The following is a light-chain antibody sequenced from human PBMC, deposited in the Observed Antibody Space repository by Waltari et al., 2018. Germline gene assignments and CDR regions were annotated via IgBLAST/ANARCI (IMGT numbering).Light chain of an antibody. CDR2: DVS. CDR3: SSYTTGGTLD. CDR1: SIDVDGYNY. Sequence: QSALTQPASVSGSPGQSITISCTGTSIDVDGYNYVSWYQQHPGRAPKLIIHDVSLRPAGVSNSFSASKSGNTASLTFSGRECEDEGDYFCSSYTTGGTLDFGTGTEVTVL. V-gene: IGLV2-14*03. J-gene: IGLJ1*01.